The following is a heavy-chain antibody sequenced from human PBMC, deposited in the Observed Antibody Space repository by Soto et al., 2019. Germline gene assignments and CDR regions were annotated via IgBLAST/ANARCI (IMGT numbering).Heavy chain of an antibody. D-gene: IGHD2-15*01. Sequence: EVQLVESGGGLVQPGGSLRLSCAASGFTVSSNYMSWVRQAPGKGLEWVSVIYSGGSTYYADSVKGRFTISRDNSENTLYLQMNRLRAEDTAVYYCARTCSGGTCSFDYWGQGTLVTVSS. CDR2: IYSGGST. J-gene: IGHJ4*02. CDR1: GFTVSSNY. CDR3: ARTCSGGTCSFDY. V-gene: IGHV3-66*01.